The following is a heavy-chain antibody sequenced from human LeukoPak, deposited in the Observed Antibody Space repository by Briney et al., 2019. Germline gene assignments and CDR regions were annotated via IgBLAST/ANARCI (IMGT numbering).Heavy chain of an antibody. J-gene: IGHJ4*02. CDR1: GYTFTGYY. CDR2: INPNSGGT. V-gene: IGHV1-2*02. Sequence: ASVNVSCTASGYTFTGYYMHWVRQAPGQGLGWMGWINPNSGGTNYAQKFQGRVTMTRDTSISTAYMELSRLRSDDTAVYYCARVHSSGWYFFDYWGQGTLVTVSS. D-gene: IGHD6-19*01. CDR3: ARVHSSGWYFFDY.